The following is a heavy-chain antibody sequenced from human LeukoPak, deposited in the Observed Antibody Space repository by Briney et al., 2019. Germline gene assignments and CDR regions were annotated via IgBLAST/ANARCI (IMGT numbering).Heavy chain of an antibody. V-gene: IGHV4-39*07. D-gene: IGHD3-22*01. CDR3: ATFDYYDSKTNGDAFDI. J-gene: IGHJ3*02. CDR2: IYYSGST. Sequence: PSETLSLTCIVSGDSISSSNYYWGWIRQPPGKGLEWIGSIYYSGSTYYNPSLKSRVTISVDTSKNQFSLKLSSVTPADTALYYCATFDYYDSKTNGDAFDIWGQGTMVTVSS. CDR1: GDSISSSNYY.